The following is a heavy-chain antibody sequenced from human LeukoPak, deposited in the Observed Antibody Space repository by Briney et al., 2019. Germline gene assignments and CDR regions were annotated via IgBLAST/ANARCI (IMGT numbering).Heavy chain of an antibody. CDR2: IYSGGGT. J-gene: IGHJ5*02. Sequence: PGGSLRLSWAASGFTVSSTYMSWVRQAPGKGLQWVSVIYSGGGTYYAASVKGRFTISRDNSNNTVFLQMNNLRAEDTAVYYCARDVGYSSDDFTWGQGVLVIVSS. CDR1: GFTVSSTY. CDR3: ARDVGYSSDDFT. V-gene: IGHV3-66*01. D-gene: IGHD5-12*01.